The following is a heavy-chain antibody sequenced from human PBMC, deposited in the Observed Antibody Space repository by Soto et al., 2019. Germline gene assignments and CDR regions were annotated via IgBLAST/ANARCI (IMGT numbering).Heavy chain of an antibody. CDR3: ARLYGLDAFDF. D-gene: IGHD3-16*02. CDR2: IFYSGST. Sequence: QVQLQESGPGLVKPSETLSLTCTVSGGSISSYYWSWIRQPPGKGLEWIGYIFYSGSTNYNPSLKSRFIISVDTSKNQFSLKLSSVTAADSAVYYCARLYGLDAFDFWGQGTMVTVSS. CDR1: GGSISSYY. J-gene: IGHJ3*01. V-gene: IGHV4-59*08.